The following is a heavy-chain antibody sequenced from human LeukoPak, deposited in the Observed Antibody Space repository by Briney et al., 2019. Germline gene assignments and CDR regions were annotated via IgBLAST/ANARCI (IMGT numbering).Heavy chain of an antibody. CDR2: IYTSGST. CDR1: GGSISSGSYY. J-gene: IGHJ4*02. CDR3: ARYGRYFDY. Sequence: PSETLSLTCTVSGGSISSGSYYWSWIRQPAGKGLEWIGRIYTSGSTNYNPSLKSRVTISVDTSKNQFSLKLSSVTAADTAVYYCARYGRYFDYWGQGTLVTVSS. V-gene: IGHV4-61*02. D-gene: IGHD4-17*01.